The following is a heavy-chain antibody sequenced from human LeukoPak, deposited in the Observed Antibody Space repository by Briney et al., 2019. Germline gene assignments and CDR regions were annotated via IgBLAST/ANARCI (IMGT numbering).Heavy chain of an antibody. Sequence: SQTLSLTCTVSGGAISRGSYYWSWIRQPAGKGLEWIGRILTTGRTNYSPSLNSRVTMSVDTSKNQFSLKLSSVTATDTAVYCCARHEAAVDTGFDFWGQGTLVTVSS. CDR3: ARHEAAVDTGFDF. D-gene: IGHD1-14*01. J-gene: IGHJ4*02. V-gene: IGHV4-61*02. CDR2: ILTTGRT. CDR1: GGAISRGSYY.